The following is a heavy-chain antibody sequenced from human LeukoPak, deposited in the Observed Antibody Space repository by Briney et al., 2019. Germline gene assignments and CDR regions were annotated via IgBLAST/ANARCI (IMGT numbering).Heavy chain of an antibody. Sequence: SLRLSCAASGFTFSSYWMNWVRQAPGKGLEWGSSISSSSSYIYYADSVKGRFTISRDNAKNSLYLQMNSLRAEDTAVYYCARDSGFGELLVGTFDYWGQGTLVTVSS. CDR2: ISSSSSYI. CDR3: ARDSGFGELLVGTFDY. D-gene: IGHD3-10*01. CDR1: GFTFSSYW. J-gene: IGHJ4*02. V-gene: IGHV3-21*01.